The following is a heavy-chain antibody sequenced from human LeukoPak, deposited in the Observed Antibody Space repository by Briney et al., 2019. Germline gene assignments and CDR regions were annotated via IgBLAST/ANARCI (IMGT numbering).Heavy chain of an antibody. CDR3: ARAGIVVVPAAMPPGY. CDR2: INPSGGST. V-gene: IGHV1-46*01. J-gene: IGHJ4*02. CDR1: GYTFTSYY. Sequence: PGASVKVSCKASGYTFTSYYMHWVRQAPGQGLEWMGIINPSGGSTSYAQKFQGRVTMTRDTSTGTVYMELSSLRSEDTAVYYCARAGIVVVPAAMPPGYWGQGTLVTVSS. D-gene: IGHD2-2*01.